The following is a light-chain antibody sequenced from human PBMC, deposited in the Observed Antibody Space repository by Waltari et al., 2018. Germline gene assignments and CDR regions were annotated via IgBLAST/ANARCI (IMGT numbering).Light chain of an antibody. V-gene: IGKV1-33*01. CDR3: QQYDNLPSYT. Sequence: DIQMTQSPSSLSASVGDRVTITCQASQDISNYLNWYQQKPGKAPKLLIYDAANLETGVASMFSGSVSGTDFTFSISSLQPEDIATYYCQQYDNLPSYTFGQGTKLEIK. CDR1: QDISNY. CDR2: DAA. J-gene: IGKJ2*01.